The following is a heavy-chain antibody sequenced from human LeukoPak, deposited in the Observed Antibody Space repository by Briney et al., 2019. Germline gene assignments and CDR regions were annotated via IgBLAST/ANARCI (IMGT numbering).Heavy chain of an antibody. V-gene: IGHV3-23*01. CDR3: AKAPDVWEIPNYIDY. CDR2: ISGSGGST. Sequence: GGSLRLSCAASGFTFSNYAMNWGRQAPGKGLEWVSAISGSGGSTYYADSVKGRFTISRDNSKNTLFLQMNSLRAEDTAVYYCAKAPDVWEIPNYIDYWGQGTLVTVSS. D-gene: IGHD1-26*01. CDR1: GFTFSNYA. J-gene: IGHJ4*02.